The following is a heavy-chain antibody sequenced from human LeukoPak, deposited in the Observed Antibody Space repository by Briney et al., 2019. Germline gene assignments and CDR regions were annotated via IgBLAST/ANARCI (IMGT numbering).Heavy chain of an antibody. Sequence: GGSLRLSCAAAGFIFSSYWMSWVRQAPGKGLEWVANIKQDGSEKYYVDSVKGRFTISRDNAKNSLYLQMNSLRAEDTAVYYCARDNRVTAMTYYYYYMDVWGKGTTVTVSS. CDR2: IKQDGSEK. D-gene: IGHD5-18*01. CDR3: ARDNRVTAMTYYYYYMDV. J-gene: IGHJ6*03. V-gene: IGHV3-7*01. CDR1: GFIFSSYW.